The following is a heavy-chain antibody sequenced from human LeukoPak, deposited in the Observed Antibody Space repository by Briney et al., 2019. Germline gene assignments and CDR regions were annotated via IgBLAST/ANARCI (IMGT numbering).Heavy chain of an antibody. CDR3: ARPPPRGYSSSFEY. CDR2: IYPDESNI. D-gene: IGHD2-2*03. J-gene: IGHJ4*02. CDR1: GYRFPTYW. V-gene: IGHV5-51*01. Sequence: GESLKIPFKGSGYRFPTYWIAWVRPMPGKGVVGRGIIYPDESNIRYSPSFQGQVTISADKSISTAYLQWSSLKASDTAMYYCARPPPRGYSSSFEYWGQGTLVTVSS.